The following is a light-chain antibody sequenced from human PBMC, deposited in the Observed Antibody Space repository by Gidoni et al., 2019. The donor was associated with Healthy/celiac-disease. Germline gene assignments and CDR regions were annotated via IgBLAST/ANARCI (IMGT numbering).Light chain of an antibody. CDR1: SSDVGGYNY. CDR3: SSYTSSSTPLV. Sequence: QSALTQPASVSGSPRQSITISCTGTSSDVGGYNYVPGYQQHPGKAPKLMIYEVSNRPSGVPDRFSGSKSGNTASLTISGLQAEDEADYYCSSYTSSSTPLVFGGGTKLTVL. V-gene: IGLV2-14*01. CDR2: EVS. J-gene: IGLJ3*02.